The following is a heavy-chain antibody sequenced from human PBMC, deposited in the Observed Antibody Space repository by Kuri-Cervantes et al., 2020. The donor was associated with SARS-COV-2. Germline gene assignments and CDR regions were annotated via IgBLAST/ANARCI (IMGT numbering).Heavy chain of an antibody. D-gene: IGHD2-15*01. Sequence: SCKVSGYTLTELSMHWVRQAPGSGLEWVALISYDGNNKFYADSVKGRFTISRDNSKNTLYLQMNSLRAEDTAVYYCAKDQHGIVVVVAAIDYWGQGTLVTVSS. CDR3: AKDQHGIVVVVAAIDY. CDR1: GYTLTELS. V-gene: IGHV3-30*18. J-gene: IGHJ4*02. CDR2: ISYDGNNK.